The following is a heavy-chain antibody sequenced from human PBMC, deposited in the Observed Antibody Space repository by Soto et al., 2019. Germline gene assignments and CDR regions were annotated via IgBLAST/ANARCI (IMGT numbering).Heavy chain of an antibody. J-gene: IGHJ4*02. CDR2: INHSGGT. CDR1: GGSFSGYY. D-gene: IGHD1-7*01. V-gene: IGHV4-34*01. CDR3: ARGYWNYVPVY. Sequence: SETLSLTCAVYGGSFSGYYWSWIRQPPGKGLEWIGEINHSGGTNYNPSLKSRVTISVDTSKNQFSLKLSSVTAADTAVYYCARGYWNYVPVYWGQGTLVTVSS.